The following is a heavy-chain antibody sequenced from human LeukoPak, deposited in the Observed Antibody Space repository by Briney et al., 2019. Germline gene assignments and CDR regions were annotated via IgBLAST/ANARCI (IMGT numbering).Heavy chain of an antibody. J-gene: IGHJ4*02. D-gene: IGHD6-25*01. Sequence: GESLRISCRGSGYSFTTYWISWVRQMPGKGLEWMGRIDPSDSYTKYNPSFQGHVTISADKSISTDYLQWSSLKASDSAMYYCARRYSSDYYWDDWGQGTLVTVSS. CDR3: ARRYSSDYYWDD. CDR2: IDPSDSYT. CDR1: GYSFTTYW. V-gene: IGHV5-10-1*01.